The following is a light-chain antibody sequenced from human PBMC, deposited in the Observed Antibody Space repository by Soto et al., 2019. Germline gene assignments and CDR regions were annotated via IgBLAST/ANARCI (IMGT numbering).Light chain of an antibody. CDR2: EVS. V-gene: IGLV2-14*01. Sequence: QSALTQPDSVSGSPGQSLTIACTATSSDVGGYNYVTWYQQHPGKAPKLMIYEVSNRPSGVSNRFSGSKSGNTASLTISGLKAEDEADYYCSSYTSSSNVVFGGGTKLTVL. CDR1: SSDVGGYNY. CDR3: SSYTSSSNVV. J-gene: IGLJ2*01.